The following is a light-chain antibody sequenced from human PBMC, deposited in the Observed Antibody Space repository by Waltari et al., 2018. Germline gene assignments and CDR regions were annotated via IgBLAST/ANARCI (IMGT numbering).Light chain of an antibody. CDR3: SSRNGRANRVV. CDR2: GKD. J-gene: IGLJ2*01. CDR1: RLRSSC. Sequence: SSVLTQDSAVSVALGHTVRITCQGDRLRSSCASWYQRKPGQAPVLVIYGKDKRPSGVPDRISAYSSGDTSAVPITGAQAEDDAADYCSSRNGRANRVVFAGGTKVTVL. V-gene: IGLV3-19*01.